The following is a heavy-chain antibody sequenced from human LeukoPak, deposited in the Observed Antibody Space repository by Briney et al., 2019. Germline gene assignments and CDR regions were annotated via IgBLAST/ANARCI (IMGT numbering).Heavy chain of an antibody. CDR2: IYSGGST. CDR3: ARDSNYDFWSGYYHGY. Sequence: GGSLRLSCAASGFTFSSYAMSWVRQAPGKGLEWVSVIYSGGSTYYADSVKGRFTISRDNSKNTLYLQMNSLRAEDTAVYYCARDSNYDFWSGYYHGYWGQGTLVTVSS. D-gene: IGHD3-3*01. V-gene: IGHV3-53*01. J-gene: IGHJ4*02. CDR1: GFTFSSYA.